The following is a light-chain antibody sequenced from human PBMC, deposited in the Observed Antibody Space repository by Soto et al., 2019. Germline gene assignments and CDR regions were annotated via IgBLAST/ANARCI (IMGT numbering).Light chain of an antibody. V-gene: IGLV2-14*01. CDR2: EVT. Sequence: QSSLTQSASVSGSPGQSITISCTGTSSDIGDYDYVSWYQQHPGKAPKLMIYEVTNRPSGVSHRFSGSKSGNTASLTISGLQAEDEADYYCSSYTTSSTVVFGGGTKVTVL. J-gene: IGLJ2*01. CDR1: SSDIGDYDY. CDR3: SSYTTSSTVV.